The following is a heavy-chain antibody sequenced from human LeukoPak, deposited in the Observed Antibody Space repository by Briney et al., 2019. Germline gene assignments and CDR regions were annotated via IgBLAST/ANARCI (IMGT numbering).Heavy chain of an antibody. CDR3: ARGSRLGWLRFGRGFDY. D-gene: IGHD5-12*01. Sequence: PSETLSLTCAVYGGSFSGYYWSWIRQPRGKGLEWIGEINHSGSTNYNPSLKSRVTISVDTSKNQFSLKLSSVTAADTAVYYCARGSRLGWLRFGRGFDYWGPGTLVTVSS. CDR1: GGSFSGYY. J-gene: IGHJ4*02. V-gene: IGHV4-34*01. CDR2: INHSGST.